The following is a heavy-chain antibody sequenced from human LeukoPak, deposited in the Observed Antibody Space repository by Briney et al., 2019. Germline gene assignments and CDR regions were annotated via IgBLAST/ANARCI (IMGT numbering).Heavy chain of an antibody. J-gene: IGHJ5*02. D-gene: IGHD2-2*02. Sequence: GESLKISCKGSGYSFTSYWIGWVRQIPGKGLEWMGIICPGDSDTRYSPSFQGQVTISADKSISTAYLQWSSLKASDTAMYYCARSSYCSSTGCYRSWFDPWGQGTLVTVSS. CDR1: GYSFTSYW. CDR2: ICPGDSDT. V-gene: IGHV5-51*01. CDR3: ARSSYCSSTGCYRSWFDP.